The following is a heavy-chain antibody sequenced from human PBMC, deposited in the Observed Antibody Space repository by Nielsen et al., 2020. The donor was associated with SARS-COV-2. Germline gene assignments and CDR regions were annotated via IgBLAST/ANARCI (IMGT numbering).Heavy chain of an antibody. J-gene: IGHJ4*02. Sequence: ASVKVSCKASGYTFTSYAMHWVRQAPGQRLEWMGWINAGNGNTKYSQKFRGRVTITRDTSASTAYMELSSLRSEDTAVYYCASWVRYYDGSGYYYDLHYWGQGTLVTVSS. V-gene: IGHV1-3*01. CDR1: GYTFTSYA. CDR3: ASWVRYYDGSGYYYDLHY. CDR2: INAGNGNT. D-gene: IGHD3-22*01.